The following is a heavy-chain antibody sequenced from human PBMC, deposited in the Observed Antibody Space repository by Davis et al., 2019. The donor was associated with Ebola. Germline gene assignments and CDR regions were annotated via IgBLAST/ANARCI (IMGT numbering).Heavy chain of an antibody. CDR3: ARDRQLAFDY. Sequence: GSLRLSCTVSGGSISSGDYYWSWIRQPPGKGLEWIGYIYYSGSTNYNPSLKSRVTISVDTSKNQFSLKLSSVTAADTAVYYCARDRQLAFDYWGQGTLVTVSS. J-gene: IGHJ4*02. CDR1: GGSISSGDYY. CDR2: IYYSGST. D-gene: IGHD5-24*01. V-gene: IGHV4-61*08.